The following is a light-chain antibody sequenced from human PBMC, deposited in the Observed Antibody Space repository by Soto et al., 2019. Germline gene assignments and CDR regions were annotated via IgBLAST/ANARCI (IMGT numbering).Light chain of an antibody. Sequence: EIVVTQSAGTVSLSTGERASLSCRASQRCSSGQLAWYQQKPRQPPRLLMYGASSRATGIPDRFSGSGSGTDFTLTISGLEPEDSAVYYCQQYGRSSENTFGQWRRREIK. V-gene: IGKV3-20*01. J-gene: IGKJ5*01. CDR2: GAS. CDR1: QRCSSGQ. CDR3: QQYGRSSENT.